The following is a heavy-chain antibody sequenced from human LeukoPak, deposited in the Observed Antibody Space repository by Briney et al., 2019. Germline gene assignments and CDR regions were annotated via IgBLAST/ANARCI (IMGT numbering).Heavy chain of an antibody. Sequence: ASVKVSCKASGYTFTGYYMHWVRQAPGQGLEWMGWINPNSGGTNYAQKFQGRVTMTRDTSISTAYMELSRLRSDDTAVYYCARDAGYSGYDYGDGMDVWGQGTTVTVS. CDR2: INPNSGGT. CDR1: GYTFTGYY. CDR3: ARDAGYSGYDYGDGMDV. D-gene: IGHD5-12*01. V-gene: IGHV1-2*02. J-gene: IGHJ6*02.